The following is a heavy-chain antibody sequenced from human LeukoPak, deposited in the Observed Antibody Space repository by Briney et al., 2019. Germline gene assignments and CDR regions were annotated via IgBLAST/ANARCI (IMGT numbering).Heavy chain of an antibody. CDR1: GFTVSSNS. D-gene: IGHD6-19*01. CDR3: AKTFSSGWRYFDY. Sequence: GGSLRLSCTVSGFTVSSNSMSWVRQAPGKGLEWVSFIYSDNTHYSDSVKGRFTISRDNSKNTLYLQMNSLRAEDTAVYYCAKTFSSGWRYFDYWGQGTLVTVSS. J-gene: IGHJ4*02. V-gene: IGHV3-53*01. CDR2: IYSDNT.